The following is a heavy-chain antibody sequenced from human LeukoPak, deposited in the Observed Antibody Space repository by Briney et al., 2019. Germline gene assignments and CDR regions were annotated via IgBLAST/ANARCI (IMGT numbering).Heavy chain of an antibody. J-gene: IGHJ4*02. Sequence: ASVKVSCKASGYTFTNYGISWVRQAPGQGLEWMGWISVYNGKTNDAQKVQGRVTMTTDTSTNTAYMELRSLRSDDTAVYYCARDWQLASLDYWGQGTLVTVS. CDR2: ISVYNGKT. CDR3: ARDWQLASLDY. CDR1: GYTFTNYG. D-gene: IGHD6-6*01. V-gene: IGHV1-18*01.